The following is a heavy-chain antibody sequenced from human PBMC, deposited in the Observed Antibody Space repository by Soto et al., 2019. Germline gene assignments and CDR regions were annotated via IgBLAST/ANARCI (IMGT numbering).Heavy chain of an antibody. Sequence: GGSLRLSCAASGFTFNNYAMHWVRQAPGKGLEWVAVISYDGSNKYYADSVKGRFTISRDNSKNTLYLQMNSLRAEDTAMYYCARDGVDIVATIQLDYWGQGT. D-gene: IGHD5-12*01. V-gene: IGHV3-30-3*01. CDR1: GFTFNNYA. J-gene: IGHJ4*02. CDR3: ARDGVDIVATIQLDY. CDR2: ISYDGSNK.